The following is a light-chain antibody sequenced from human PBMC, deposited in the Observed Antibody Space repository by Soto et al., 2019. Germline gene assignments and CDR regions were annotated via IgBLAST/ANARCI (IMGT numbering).Light chain of an antibody. J-gene: IGKJ4*01. V-gene: IGKV2-28*01. CDR2: FGS. Sequence: DIVMTQSPLSLPVAPGEPASISCRSSQSLLHSNGYNYLDWYLRKPGQSPQLLIYFGSYRAPGVAAGFSGSGSGTDFTVKISRVEAEDVGVYYCMQSLQTPLTFGGGTKVEIK. CDR1: QSLLHSNGYNY. CDR3: MQSLQTPLT.